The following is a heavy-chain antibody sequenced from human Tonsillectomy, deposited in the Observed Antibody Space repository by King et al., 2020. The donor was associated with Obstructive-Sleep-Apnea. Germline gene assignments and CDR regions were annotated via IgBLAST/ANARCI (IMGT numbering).Heavy chain of an antibody. Sequence: QLLQSGGGVVQPGRSLRLSCAASGFTFSSYAMHWVRQAPGKGLECVAVISYDGSNKYYADSGKGRFTISRDNSKNTLYLQMNSLRAEDTAVYYCARVEIAVAGETFDYWGQGTLVTVSS. CDR1: GFTFSSYA. V-gene: IGHV3-30*04. CDR3: ARVEIAVAGETFDY. J-gene: IGHJ4*02. CDR2: ISYDGSNK. D-gene: IGHD6-19*01.